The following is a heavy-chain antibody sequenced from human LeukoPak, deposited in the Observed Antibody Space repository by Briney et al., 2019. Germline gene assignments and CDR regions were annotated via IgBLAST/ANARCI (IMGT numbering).Heavy chain of an antibody. CDR2: IYYSGST. CDR3: ARLPYSSSWYGYYYGMDV. J-gene: IGHJ6*02. CDR1: RGTISSYY. D-gene: IGHD6-13*01. Sequence: SETLSLTCTVSRGTISSYYWSWIRQPPGKGLEWIGYIYYSGSTNYNPSLKSRVTISVDTSKNQFSLKLSSVTAADTAVYYCARLPYSSSWYGYYYGMDVWGQGTTVTVSS. V-gene: IGHV4-59*08.